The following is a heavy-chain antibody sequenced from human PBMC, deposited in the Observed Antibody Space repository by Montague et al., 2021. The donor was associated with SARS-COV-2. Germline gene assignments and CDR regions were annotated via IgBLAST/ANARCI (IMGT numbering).Heavy chain of an antibody. CDR3: ARGIFTIPFIPAHYYMDV. CDR2: IYYSGST. CDR1: GGSISSYY. D-gene: IGHD3-3*01. Sequence: SETLSLTCTVSGGSISSYYWSWIRQPPGKGLEWTGYIYYSGSTNYSPSLKSRVTISVDTSKNQFSLKLSSVTAADTAVYYCARGIFTIPFIPAHYYMDVWGKGTTVTVSS. V-gene: IGHV4-59*01. J-gene: IGHJ6*03.